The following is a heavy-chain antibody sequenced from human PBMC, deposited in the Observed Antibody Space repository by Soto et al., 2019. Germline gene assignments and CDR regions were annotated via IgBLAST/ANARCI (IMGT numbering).Heavy chain of an antibody. Sequence: QVQLVQSGAEVKKPGASVKVSCRASGYTFTRYALHWVRQAPGQRLEWMGWINAGNGITTYSQKFQGRVTITRDKSASTAYMELSSLTSEDTAVYYCARGGQLLSVAFDIWGQETMVTVSS. CDR2: INAGNGIT. V-gene: IGHV1-3*01. D-gene: IGHD2-2*01. CDR3: ARGGQLLSVAFDI. CDR1: GYTFTRYA. J-gene: IGHJ3*02.